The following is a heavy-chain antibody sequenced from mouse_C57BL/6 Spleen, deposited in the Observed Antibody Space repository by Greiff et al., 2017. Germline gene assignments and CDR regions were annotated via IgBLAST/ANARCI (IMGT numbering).Heavy chain of an antibody. V-gene: IGHV1-64*01. Sequence: QVQLQQPGAELVQPGASVQLSCKASGYTFTSYWMHWVKQRPGQGLEWIGMIHPNSGSTNYNEKFKSKATLTVDKSSSTAYMQLSSLTSEDSAVYYCARRSAYDYAVEYWGQGISVTVSS. CDR3: ARRSAYDYAVEY. CDR1: GYTFTSYW. J-gene: IGHJ4*01. CDR2: IHPNSGST. D-gene: IGHD2-3*01.